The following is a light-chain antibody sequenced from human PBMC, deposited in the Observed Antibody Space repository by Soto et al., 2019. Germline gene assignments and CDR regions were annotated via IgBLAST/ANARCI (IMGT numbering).Light chain of an antibody. CDR3: GADHGSGSNFVYV. CDR2: VGTGGIVG. Sequence: QTVVTQPPSASASLGASVTLTCTLSSGDSNYKVDWYQQRPGKGPRFVMRVGTGGIVGSKGDGIPDRFSVLGSGLNRYLTIKNIQEEDESDYHCGADHGSGSNFVYVFGGATKLTVL. V-gene: IGLV9-49*01. CDR1: SGDSNYK. J-gene: IGLJ2*01.